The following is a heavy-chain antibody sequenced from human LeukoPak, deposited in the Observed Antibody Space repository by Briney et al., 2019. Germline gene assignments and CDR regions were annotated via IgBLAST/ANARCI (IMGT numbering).Heavy chain of an antibody. CDR2: IKSTADGGTT. J-gene: IGHJ4*02. CDR1: GFTFSSYG. CDR3: STIYDYVWGSYRRSLYYFDY. V-gene: IGHV3-15*01. D-gene: IGHD3-16*02. Sequence: GGSLRLSCAAPGFTFSSYGMHWVRQAPGKGLEWVGRIKSTADGGTTDYAAPVKGRFTISRDDSKNTLYLQMNSLKTEDTAVYYCSTIYDYVWGSYRRSLYYFDYWGQGTLVTVSS.